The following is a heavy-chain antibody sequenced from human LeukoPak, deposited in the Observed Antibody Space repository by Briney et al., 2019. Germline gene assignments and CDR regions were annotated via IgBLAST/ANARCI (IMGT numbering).Heavy chain of an antibody. CDR1: GFTFNNAW. CDR2: ISYDGSNE. J-gene: IGHJ1*01. Sequence: GGSLRLSCAASGFTFNNAWMTWVRQAPGKGLEWVAVISYDGSNEYYADSVKGRFTISRDNSKNTLYLQMNSLRTEDTAIYYCAKEDVVVITIRYFQHWGQGTLVTVSS. CDR3: AKEDVVVITIRYFQH. D-gene: IGHD3-22*01. V-gene: IGHV3-30*18.